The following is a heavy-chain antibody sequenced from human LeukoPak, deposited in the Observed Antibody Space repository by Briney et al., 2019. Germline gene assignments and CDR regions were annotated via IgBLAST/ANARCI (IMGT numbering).Heavy chain of an antibody. V-gene: IGHV4-39*07. D-gene: IGHD3-22*01. J-gene: IGHJ4*02. CDR3: ASYYYDSTRLY. Sequence: SETLSLTCTVSGGSISSSSYYWGWIRQPPGKGLEWIGSIYYSGSTYYNPSLKSRVTISVDTSKNQFSLKLSSVPAADTAVYYCASYYYDSTRLYWGQGTLVTVSS. CDR1: GGSISSSSYY. CDR2: IYYSGST.